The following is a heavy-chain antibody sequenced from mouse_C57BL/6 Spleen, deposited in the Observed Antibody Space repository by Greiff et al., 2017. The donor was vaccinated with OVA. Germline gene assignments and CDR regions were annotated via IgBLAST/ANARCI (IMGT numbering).Heavy chain of an antibody. CDR2: ISDGGSYT. D-gene: IGHD3-3*01. V-gene: IGHV5-4*01. Sequence: EVKVVESGGGLVKPGGSLKLSCAASGFTFSSYAMSWVRQTPEKRLEWVATISDGGSYTYYPDNVKGRFTISRDNAKNNLYLQMSHLKSEDTAMYYCAREGPRESAMDYWGQGPSVTAAS. CDR1: GFTFSSYA. CDR3: AREGPRESAMDY. J-gene: IGHJ4*01.